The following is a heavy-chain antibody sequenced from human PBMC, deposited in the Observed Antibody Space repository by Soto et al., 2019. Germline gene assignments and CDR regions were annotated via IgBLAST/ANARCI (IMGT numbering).Heavy chain of an antibody. CDR1: GVSLTTNNW. V-gene: IGHV4-4*02. D-gene: IGHD2-15*01. Sequence: QVQLQESGPGLVKPSETLSLTCAVSGVSLTTNNWWTWVRQAPGKGLEWVGENYQTGNTNYNPSLNSRVIASLDKSKNQFFLKLTSVTAADTAIYYCARGGYCSGGSCSGWFDSWGQGTLVTVSS. CDR3: ARGGYCSGGSCSGWFDS. CDR2: NYQTGNT. J-gene: IGHJ5*01.